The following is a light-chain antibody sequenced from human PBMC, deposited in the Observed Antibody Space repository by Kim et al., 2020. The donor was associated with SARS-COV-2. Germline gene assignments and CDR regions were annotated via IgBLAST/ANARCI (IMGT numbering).Light chain of an antibody. CDR2: RNN. CDR1: SSNGGNQG. J-gene: IGLJ2*01. V-gene: IGLV10-54*01. CDR3: TAWDTSLSAWL. Sequence: QTDTITCTGNSSNGGNQGAAWLQQYRGHPPKLLSYRNNNRPSGISGRLSASRSGNTASLTITGLQPEDEGDYYCTAWDTSLSAWLFGGGTQLTVL.